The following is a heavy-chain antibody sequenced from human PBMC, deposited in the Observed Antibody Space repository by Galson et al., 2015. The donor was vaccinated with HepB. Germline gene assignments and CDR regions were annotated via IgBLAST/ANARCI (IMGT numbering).Heavy chain of an antibody. D-gene: IGHD5-18*01. J-gene: IGHJ5*01. CDR1: GFTFRNCA. CDR2: ITPSGDNT. CDR3: AKGYGLFDS. Sequence: SLRLSCAASGFTFRNCAMSWVRQAPGKGLEWVSAITPSGDNTYSADSVKGRFTISRDNSKNTLFLQMNSLRAEDAGLYFCAKGYGLFDSWGQGILVTVPS. V-gene: IGHV3-23*01.